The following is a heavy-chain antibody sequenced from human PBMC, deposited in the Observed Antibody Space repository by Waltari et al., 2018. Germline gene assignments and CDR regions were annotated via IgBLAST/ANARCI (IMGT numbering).Heavy chain of an antibody. Sequence: GGLVQPGGSLRLSCAASGFTFSTYVMSWVRQAPGKGLEWLSGVTGSGDSTYHADSVKGRFTISRDNYKNTLYLQMNSLRVEDTAVYFCAKGLSSGFNNYFDSWGQGTLVTVSS. CDR2: VTGSGDST. CDR1: GFTFSTYV. V-gene: IGHV3-23*01. J-gene: IGHJ4*02. CDR3: AKGLSSGFNNYFDS. D-gene: IGHD3-22*01.